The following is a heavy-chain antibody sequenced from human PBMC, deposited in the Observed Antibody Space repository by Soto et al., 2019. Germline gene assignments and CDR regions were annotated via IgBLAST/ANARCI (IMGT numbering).Heavy chain of an antibody. D-gene: IGHD5-12*01. CDR2: ISGSGGST. CDR3: AKDRVISGYEGIQTSHWFDP. CDR1: GFTFSSYA. V-gene: IGHV3-23*01. J-gene: IGHJ5*02. Sequence: GGSLRLSCAASGFTFSSYAMSWVRQAPGKGLEWVSAISGSGGSTYYADSVKGRFTISRDNSKNTLYLQMNSLRAEDTAVYYCAKDRVISGYEGIQTSHWFDPWGQGTLVTVSS.